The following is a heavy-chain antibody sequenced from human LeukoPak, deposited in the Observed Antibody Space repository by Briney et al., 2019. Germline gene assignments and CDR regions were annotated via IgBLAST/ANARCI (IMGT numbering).Heavy chain of an antibody. J-gene: IGHJ5*02. Sequence: SETLSLTCTVSGGSISSYYWSWIRQPPGKGLEWIGYIYYSGSTNYNPSLKSRVTISVDTSKNQFSLKLSSVTAVDTAVYYCARSFRVRGVIIPWFDPWGQGTLVTVSS. CDR1: GGSISSYY. D-gene: IGHD3-10*01. CDR3: ARSFRVRGVIIPWFDP. CDR2: IYYSGST. V-gene: IGHV4-59*01.